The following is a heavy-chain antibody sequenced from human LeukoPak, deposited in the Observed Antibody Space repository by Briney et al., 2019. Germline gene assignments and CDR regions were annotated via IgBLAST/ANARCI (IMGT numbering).Heavy chain of an antibody. J-gene: IGHJ6*02. V-gene: IGHV1-46*01. CDR3: ARDLWRITMVRGVDYYYYGMDV. CDR2: INPSGGST. Sequence: ASVKVSCKASGYTFTGYYMHWVRQAPGQGLEWMGIINPSGGSTSYAQKFQGRVTMTRDTSTSTVYMELSSLRSEDTAVYYCARDLWRITMVRGVDYYYYGMDVWGQGTTVTVSS. D-gene: IGHD3-10*01. CDR1: GYTFTGYY.